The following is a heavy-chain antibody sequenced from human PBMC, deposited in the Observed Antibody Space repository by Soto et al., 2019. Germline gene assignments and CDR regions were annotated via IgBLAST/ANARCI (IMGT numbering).Heavy chain of an antibody. J-gene: IGHJ6*02. CDR3: VRSVPAATWAYNGMDV. D-gene: IGHD2-15*01. Sequence: QVRLKESGPGLVKPSGTLSLTCAVSGGSVESSSCWSWVRQAPGKGLEWIGEIYHSGTFNYNPSLASLVSVSVDKSTNQFSLNLNSVTAADTAVYYCVRSVPAATWAYNGMDVWGQGTTVTVSS. CDR1: GGSVESSSC. CDR2: IYHSGTF. V-gene: IGHV4-4*02.